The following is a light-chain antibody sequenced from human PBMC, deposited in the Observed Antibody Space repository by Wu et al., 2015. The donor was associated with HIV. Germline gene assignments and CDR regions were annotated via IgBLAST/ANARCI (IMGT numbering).Light chain of an antibody. CDR1: QSVSSNY. Sequence: EIVLTQSPGTLSLSPGERATLSCRTSQSVSSNYLAWYQQKPGQAPRLLIYGASNRATYIPDRFSGSGSGTDFTLTISRLEPGDFAVYYCQQYSSSRTFGQGTKVEIK. CDR2: GAS. V-gene: IGKV3-20*01. J-gene: IGKJ1*01. CDR3: QQYSSSRT.